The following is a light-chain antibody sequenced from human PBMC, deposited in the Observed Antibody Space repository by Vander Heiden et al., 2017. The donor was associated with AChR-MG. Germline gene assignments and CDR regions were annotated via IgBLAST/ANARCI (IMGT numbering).Light chain of an antibody. Sequence: EIVLTQSPGTLSLSPGERATLSCRASQSVSSSYLAWYQQKPGQGPRLLIYGASSRATGIPDRFSGSGSGTDFTLTISRLEPEDFAVYYCQQYGSSPRTFGQRTKVEIK. J-gene: IGKJ1*01. V-gene: IGKV3-20*01. CDR1: QSVSSSY. CDR2: GAS. CDR3: QQYGSSPRT.